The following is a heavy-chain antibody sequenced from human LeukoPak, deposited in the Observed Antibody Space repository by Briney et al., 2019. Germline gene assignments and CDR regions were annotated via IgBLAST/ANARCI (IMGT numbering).Heavy chain of an antibody. D-gene: IGHD1-26*01. CDR1: GGSISSGSYY. V-gene: IGHV4-61*02. CDR3: AKAIIRVIVGATTFDY. Sequence: SQTLSLTCTVSGGSISSGSYYWSWIRQPAGKGLEWIGRIYTSGSTNYNPSLKSRVTISVDTSKNQFSLKLSSVTAADTAVYYCAKAIIRVIVGATTFDYWGQGTLVTVSS. CDR2: IYTSGST. J-gene: IGHJ4*02.